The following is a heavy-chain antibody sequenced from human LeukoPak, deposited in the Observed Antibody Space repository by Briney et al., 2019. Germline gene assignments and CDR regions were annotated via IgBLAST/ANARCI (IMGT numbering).Heavy chain of an antibody. D-gene: IGHD3-10*01. CDR3: ATYYYGSGSAKYYFDY. CDR1: GGSVISGYYY. V-gene: IGHV4-61*03. Sequence: SETLSLTRTVSGGSVISGYYYWSWIRQPPGKGLEWIGYIYYSGSTNYNPSLKSRVTISVDTSKNHFSLKLNSVTTADTAVYYCATYYYGSGSAKYYFDYWGQGTLVTVSS. CDR2: IYYSGST. J-gene: IGHJ4*02.